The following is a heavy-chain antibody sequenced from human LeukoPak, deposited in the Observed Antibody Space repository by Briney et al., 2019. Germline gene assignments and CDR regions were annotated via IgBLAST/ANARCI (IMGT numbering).Heavy chain of an antibody. J-gene: IGHJ4*02. CDR3: VRDRGSTWYGEVDLDY. CDR1: GFTFSDYY. D-gene: IGHD6-13*01. CDR2: ISSSGSTI. V-gene: IGHV3-11*04. Sequence: GGSLRLSCAASGFTFSDYYMSWIRQAPGKGLEWVSYISSSGSTIYYADSVKGRFTISRDNAKNSLYLQMNGLRAEDTAVYYCVRDRGSTWYGEVDLDYWGQGTLVTVSS.